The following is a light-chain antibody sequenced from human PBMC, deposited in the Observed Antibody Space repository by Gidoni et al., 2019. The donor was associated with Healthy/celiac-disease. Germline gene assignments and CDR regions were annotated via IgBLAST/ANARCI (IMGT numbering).Light chain of an antibody. CDR2: GAS. V-gene: IGKV3-15*01. CDR1: QSVSSN. J-gene: IGKJ1*01. Sequence: EIVMTQSPATLSVSPGERATLSGRASQSVSSNLAWYQQKPGQAPRLLIYGASTRATGIPARFSGSGSGTEFTLTISSLQSEDFAVYYCQQYNNWPRTFGQGIKVEIK. CDR3: QQYNNWPRT.